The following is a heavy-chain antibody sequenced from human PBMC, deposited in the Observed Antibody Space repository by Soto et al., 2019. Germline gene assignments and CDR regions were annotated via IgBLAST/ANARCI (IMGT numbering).Heavy chain of an antibody. J-gene: IGHJ6*02. V-gene: IGHV4-39*01. CDR1: GASSITIYY. D-gene: IGHD2-21*01. CDR2: AYYSGST. CDR3: ARHDWARFYGMDV. Sequence: SQMLSLTCSVSGASSITIYYWGWIRQPPGKGLEWIGSAYYSGSTYYNPSLKIRVTIFVDTSKSQFSLMMGSVTAADTAVYYCARHDWARFYGMDVWGQGSTVTVSS.